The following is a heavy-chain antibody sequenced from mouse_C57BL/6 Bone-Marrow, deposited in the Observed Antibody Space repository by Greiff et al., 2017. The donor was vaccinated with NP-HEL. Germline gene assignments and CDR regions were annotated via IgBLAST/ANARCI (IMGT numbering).Heavy chain of an antibody. CDR1: GFTFSSYA. Sequence: EVKLMESGGGLVKPGGSLKLSCAASGFTFSSYAMSWVRQTPEKRLEWVATISDGGSYTYYPDNVKGRFTISRDNAKNNLYLQMSHLKSEDTAMYYCARDQYYWGQGTSVTVSS. J-gene: IGHJ4*01. CDR3: ARDQYY. CDR2: ISDGGSYT. V-gene: IGHV5-4*01.